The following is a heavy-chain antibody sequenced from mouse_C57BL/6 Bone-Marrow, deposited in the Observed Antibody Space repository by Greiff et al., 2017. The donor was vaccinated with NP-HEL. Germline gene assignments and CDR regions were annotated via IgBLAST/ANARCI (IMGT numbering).Heavy chain of an antibody. CDR1: GYAFSSSW. CDR3: ANQNYAMDY. Sequence: QVQLQRSGPELVKPGASVKISCKASGYAFSSSWMNWVKQRPGKGLEWIGRIYPGDGDTKYNGKVKGKATLTADKSFSTAYMQLSSLTSGDTAVYFCANQNYAMDYWGQGTSVTVSS. CDR2: IYPGDGDT. V-gene: IGHV1-82*01. J-gene: IGHJ4*01.